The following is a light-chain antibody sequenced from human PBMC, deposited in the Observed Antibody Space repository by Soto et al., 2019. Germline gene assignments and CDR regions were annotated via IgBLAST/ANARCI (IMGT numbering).Light chain of an antibody. CDR2: DVS. V-gene: IGLV2-14*03. J-gene: IGLJ1*01. CDR1: SSDVGRYNA. Sequence: QSALTQPASVSGSPGQSITISCSGTSSDVGRYNAVSWYQQHPGKVPQLMIYDVSIRPSGISDRFSASKSGNMASLTISGLQAEDEADHYCSSYTVGGSYVFGTGTKVTVL. CDR3: SSYTVGGSYV.